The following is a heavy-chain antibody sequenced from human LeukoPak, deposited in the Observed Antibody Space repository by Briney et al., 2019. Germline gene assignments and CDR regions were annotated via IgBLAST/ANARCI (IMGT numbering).Heavy chain of an antibody. D-gene: IGHD3-3*01. V-gene: IGHV4-59*01. Sequence: GSLRLSCAASGFTFSTYAMSWVRQAPGKGLEWIGYIYYSGSTNYNPSLKSRVTISVDTSKNQFSLKLSSVTAADTAVYYCARRRSLSAGMDVWGQGTTVTVSS. CDR2: IYYSGST. CDR1: GFTFSTYA. CDR3: ARRRSLSAGMDV. J-gene: IGHJ6*02.